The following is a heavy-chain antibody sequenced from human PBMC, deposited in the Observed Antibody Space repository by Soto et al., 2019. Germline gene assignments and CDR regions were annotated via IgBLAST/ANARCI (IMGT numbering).Heavy chain of an antibody. CDR2: IYYSGST. Sequence: TSETLSLTCTVSGGSISSYYWSWIRQPPGKGLEWIGYIYYSGSTNYNPSLKSRVTISVDTSKNQFSLRLSSVTAADTAVYYCARHDSIVATTSFDYWGQGTLVTVSS. CDR1: GGSISSYY. D-gene: IGHD5-12*01. V-gene: IGHV4-59*08. CDR3: ARHDSIVATTSFDY. J-gene: IGHJ4*02.